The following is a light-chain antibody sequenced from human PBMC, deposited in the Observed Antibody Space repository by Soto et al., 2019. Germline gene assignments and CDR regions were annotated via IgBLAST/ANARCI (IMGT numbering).Light chain of an antibody. Sequence: QSALTQPASVSGSPGQSITISCTGTRSDVGGYNLVSWYQQHPGRAPKLMIYEDNKRPSGVPNPFSASKSGNTASLTISGLQEEDEADYHCCSYAGSTIHVVFGGGTKLTVL. CDR1: RSDVGGYNL. CDR3: CSYAGSTIHVV. V-gene: IGLV2-23*01. CDR2: EDN. J-gene: IGLJ2*01.